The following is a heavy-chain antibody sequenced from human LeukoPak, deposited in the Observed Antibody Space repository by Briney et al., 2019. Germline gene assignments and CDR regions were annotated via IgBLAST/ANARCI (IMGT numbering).Heavy chain of an antibody. J-gene: IGHJ4*02. CDR1: GFTFGSYI. Sequence: GGSLRLSCAASGFTFGSYIMSWVRQAPGKGLEWVSGISDSGGRTYYADSVKGRFTISRDNSKNTLYLQMNSLRAEDTAVYYCAKVSFLYALLDPFDYWGQGTLVTVSS. CDR3: AKVSFLYALLDPFDY. D-gene: IGHD2-8*01. CDR2: ISDSGGRT. V-gene: IGHV3-23*01.